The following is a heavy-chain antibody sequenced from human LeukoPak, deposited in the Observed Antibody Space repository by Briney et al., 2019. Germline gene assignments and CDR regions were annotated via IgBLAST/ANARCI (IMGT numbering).Heavy chain of an antibody. J-gene: IGHJ4*02. V-gene: IGHV3-7*01. CDR1: GLTFSSSW. D-gene: IGHD3-3*01. CDR3: ARVRFLDY. Sequence: GGSLRLSCAASGLTFSSSWMSWVRQAPGKGLEWVANIKQDGSEKYYVDSVKGRFTISRDNAKNSLYLQVNSLRAEDTAVYYCARVRFLDYWGQGTLVTVSS. CDR2: IKQDGSEK.